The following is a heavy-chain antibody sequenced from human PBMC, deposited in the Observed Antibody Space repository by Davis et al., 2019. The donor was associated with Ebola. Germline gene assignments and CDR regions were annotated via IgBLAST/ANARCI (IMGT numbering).Heavy chain of an antibody. V-gene: IGHV3-30*04. CDR2: ISYDGSNK. Sequence: GGSLRLSCAASGFTFSSYAMHWVRQAPGKGLEWVAVISYDGSNKYYADSVKGRFTISRDNSKNTLYLQMNSLRAEDTAVYYCARDNYPAGFDYWGQGTLVTVS. CDR1: GFTFSSYA. CDR3: ARDNYPAGFDY. J-gene: IGHJ4*02. D-gene: IGHD5-24*01.